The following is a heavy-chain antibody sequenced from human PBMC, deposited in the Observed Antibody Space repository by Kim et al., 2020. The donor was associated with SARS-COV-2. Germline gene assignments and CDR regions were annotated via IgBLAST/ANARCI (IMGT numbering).Heavy chain of an antibody. J-gene: IGHJ6*02. CDR3: ARDTMVQGVINDYYYGMDV. CDR1: GGSFSGYY. D-gene: IGHD3-10*01. Sequence: SETLSLTCAVYGGSFSGYYWSWIRQPPGKGLEWIGEINHSGSTNYNPSLKSRVTISVDTSKKQFSLKLSSVTAADTAVYYCARDTMVQGVINDYYYGMDVWGQGTTVTVSS. V-gene: IGHV4-34*01. CDR2: INHSGST.